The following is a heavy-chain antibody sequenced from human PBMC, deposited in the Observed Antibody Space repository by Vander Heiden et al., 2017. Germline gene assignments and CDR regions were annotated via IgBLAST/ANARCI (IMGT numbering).Heavy chain of an antibody. CDR2: IIPILGIA. V-gene: IGHV1-69*10. Sequence: QVQLVQSGAEVQKPGSSVKVSCKASGGTFSSYAIRWVRQAPGQGLEWMGGIIPILGIANYAQKFQGRVTITADKSTSTAYMELSSLRSEDTAVYYCARNRQYYYDSSGYYYRYYYYGMDVWGQGTTVTVSS. D-gene: IGHD3-22*01. J-gene: IGHJ6*02. CDR1: GGTFSSYA. CDR3: ARNRQYYYDSSGYYYRYYYYGMDV.